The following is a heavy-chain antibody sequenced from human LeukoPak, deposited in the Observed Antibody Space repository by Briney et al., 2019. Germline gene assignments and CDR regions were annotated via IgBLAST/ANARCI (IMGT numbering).Heavy chain of an antibody. CDR1: GFTFSSYD. V-gene: IGHV3-23*01. J-gene: IGHJ5*02. Sequence: GGSLRLSCAGYGFTFSSYDMSWVRQAPGKGLEWVSVISGGGGSTYYADSVKGRFTISRDNSKNTLYLHMNSLRAEDRAVYYCAKGGTTVTNPSWFDPWGQGTLVTVSS. CDR2: ISGGGGST. D-gene: IGHD4-17*01. CDR3: AKGGTTVTNPSWFDP.